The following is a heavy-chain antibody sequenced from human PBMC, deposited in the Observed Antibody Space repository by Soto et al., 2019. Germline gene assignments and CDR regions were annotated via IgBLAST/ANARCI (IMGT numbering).Heavy chain of an antibody. J-gene: IGHJ6*04. Sequence: PGGSLRLSCAASGFTFTSHAINWVRQAPGKGLEWVSAIAGDGVNTYYADSVKGRFIISRDNSKNMAYLQLNSLRAEDTAVYYCARRATYYDFWGLGDVCGKRTTVTVSS. V-gene: IGHV3-23*01. CDR2: IAGDGVNT. CDR1: GFTFTSHA. D-gene: IGHD3-3*01. CDR3: ARRATYYDFWGLGDV.